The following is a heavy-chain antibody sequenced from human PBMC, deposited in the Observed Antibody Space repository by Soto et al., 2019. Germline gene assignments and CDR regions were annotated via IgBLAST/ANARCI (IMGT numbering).Heavy chain of an antibody. J-gene: IGHJ3*02. Sequence: EVQLLESGGGLVQPGGSLRLSCAASGFTFSSYAMSWVRQAPGKGLEWVSAISGSGGSTYYADSVKGRFTISRDNSKNTLYLQMNSLRAEDTAVYNCAKDRRYYYDSSGYYYVGIAFDIWGQGTMVTVSS. D-gene: IGHD3-22*01. CDR1: GFTFSSYA. V-gene: IGHV3-23*01. CDR3: AKDRRYYYDSSGYYYVGIAFDI. CDR2: ISGSGGST.